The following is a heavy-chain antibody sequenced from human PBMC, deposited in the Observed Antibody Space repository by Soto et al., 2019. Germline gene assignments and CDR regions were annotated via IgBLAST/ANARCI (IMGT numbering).Heavy chain of an antibody. Sequence: GGSLRLSCAASGFTVSSNYMSWVRQAPGKGLEWVSVIYSGGSTYYADSVKGRFTISRDNSKNTLYLQMNSLRAEDTAVYYCASCDSNYYFDYWGQGTLVTVSS. CDR3: ASCDSNYYFDY. CDR2: IYSGGST. J-gene: IGHJ4*02. D-gene: IGHD4-4*01. CDR1: GFTVSSNY. V-gene: IGHV3-53*01.